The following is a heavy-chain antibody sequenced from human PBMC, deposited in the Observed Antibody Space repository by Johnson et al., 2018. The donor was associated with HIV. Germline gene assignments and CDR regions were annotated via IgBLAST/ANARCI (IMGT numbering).Heavy chain of an antibody. J-gene: IGHJ3*02. Sequence: VQLVESGGGLVQPGGSLRLSCAASGITFNNAWMSWVRQAPGKGLEWVGRIRSKTDGGTTDYGAPVKGRFTISRDDSKNTLYLQMNSLKTEDTAVYYCTTEYSGNDKGGACEIWGQGTMVTVSS. D-gene: IGHD1-1*01. CDR3: TTEYSGNDKGGACEI. V-gene: IGHV3-15*01. CDR2: IRSKTDGGTT. CDR1: GITFNNAW.